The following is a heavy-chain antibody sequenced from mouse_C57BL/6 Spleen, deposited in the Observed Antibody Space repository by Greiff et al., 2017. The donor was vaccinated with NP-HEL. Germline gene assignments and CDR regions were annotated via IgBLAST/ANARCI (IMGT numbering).Heavy chain of an antibody. CDR2: IRSKSNNYAT. CDR3: VRELVLYYAMDY. V-gene: IGHV10-1*01. CDR1: GFSFNTYA. D-gene: IGHD1-3*01. J-gene: IGHJ4*01. Sequence: DVMLVESGGGLVQPKGSLKLSCAASGFSFNTYAMNWVRQAPGKGLEWVARIRSKSNNYATYYADSVKDRFTISRDDSESMLYLQMNNLKTEDTAMYYCVRELVLYYAMDYWGQGTSVTVSS.